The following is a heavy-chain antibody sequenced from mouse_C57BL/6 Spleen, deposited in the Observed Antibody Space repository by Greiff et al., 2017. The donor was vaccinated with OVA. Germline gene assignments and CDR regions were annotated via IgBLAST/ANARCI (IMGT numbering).Heavy chain of an antibody. CDR3: ARGLRGYFDV. J-gene: IGHJ1*03. V-gene: IGHV1-18*01. D-gene: IGHD2-4*01. Sequence: VQLQQSGPELVKPGASVKIPCKASGYTFTDYNMDWVKQSHGKSLEWIGDINPNNGGTIYNQKFKGKATLTVDKSSSTAYMELRSLTSEDTAVYYWARGLRGYFDVWGTGTTVTVSS. CDR2: INPNNGGT. CDR1: GYTFTDYN.